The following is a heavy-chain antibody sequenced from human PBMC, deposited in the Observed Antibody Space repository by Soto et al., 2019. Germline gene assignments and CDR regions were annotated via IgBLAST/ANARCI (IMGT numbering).Heavy chain of an antibody. D-gene: IGHD6-13*01. Sequence: SETLSLTCAVYGGSFSGYYWSWTRQPPGKGLEWIGEINHSGSTNYNPSLKSQFSISVDRSKNQFSLKLSSVTAADTAVYYCARGQGAAAGHSNFDYWGQGALVTVSS. CDR2: INHSGST. CDR3: ARGQGAAAGHSNFDY. V-gene: IGHV4-34*01. J-gene: IGHJ4*02. CDR1: GGSFSGYY.